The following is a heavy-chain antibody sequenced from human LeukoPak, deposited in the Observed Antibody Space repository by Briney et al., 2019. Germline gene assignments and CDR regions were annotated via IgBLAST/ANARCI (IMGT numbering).Heavy chain of an antibody. V-gene: IGHV3-21*01. J-gene: IGHJ3*02. D-gene: IGHD3-22*01. CDR3: ARVGYYYDISTYSDGFDM. Sequence: GGSQRLSCAASGFTLRSYSMNWVRQAPGEGLEWVSSISSSSTYIYYADSVKGRFTISRGNAKNSLYLQMNSLRAEDTAVYYCARVGYYYDISTYSDGFDMWGQGTMVTVSS. CDR1: GFTLRSYS. CDR2: ISSSSTYI.